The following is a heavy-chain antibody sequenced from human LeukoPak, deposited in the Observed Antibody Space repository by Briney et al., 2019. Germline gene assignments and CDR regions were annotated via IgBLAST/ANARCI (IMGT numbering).Heavy chain of an antibody. Sequence: SETLSLTCTVSGGSISSYYWSLIRQPPGKGLEWIGYIYYSGSTNYNPSLKSRVTISVDTSKNQFSLKLSSVTAADTAVYYCARDSSGYYSFDYWGQGTLVTVSS. D-gene: IGHD3-22*01. J-gene: IGHJ4*02. V-gene: IGHV4-59*12. CDR3: ARDSSGYYSFDY. CDR1: GGSISSYY. CDR2: IYYSGST.